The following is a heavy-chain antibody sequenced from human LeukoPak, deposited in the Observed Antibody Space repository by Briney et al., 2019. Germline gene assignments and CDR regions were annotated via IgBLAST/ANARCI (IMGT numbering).Heavy chain of an antibody. V-gene: IGHV1-69*05. CDR3: ARAYYDFWTGYYETLFDY. Sequence: SVKVSCKASGGTFSSYAISWVRQAPGQGLEWMGGICPIFGTANYAQMFQGRVTITTDESTSTAYMELSSLRSEDTAVYYCARAYYDFWTGYYETLFDYRGQGTLVTVSS. D-gene: IGHD3-3*01. CDR2: ICPIFGTA. CDR1: GGTFSSYA. J-gene: IGHJ4*02.